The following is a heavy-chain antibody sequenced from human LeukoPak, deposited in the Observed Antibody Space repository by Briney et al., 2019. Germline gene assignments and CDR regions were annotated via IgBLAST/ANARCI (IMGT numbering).Heavy chain of an antibody. CDR2: ISYDGSNE. J-gene: IGHJ6*02. CDR3: ARETPVAGTNYYAMDV. Sequence: GGSLRLSCAASGFKFSAYDIYWVRQAPGRGLEWVAVISYDGSNEHYADSVKGRFTISRENANHSLYLQMNSLRADDTAVYYCARETPVAGTNYYAMDVWGQGTTVTVSS. CDR1: GFKFSAYD. V-gene: IGHV3-30*03. D-gene: IGHD6-19*01.